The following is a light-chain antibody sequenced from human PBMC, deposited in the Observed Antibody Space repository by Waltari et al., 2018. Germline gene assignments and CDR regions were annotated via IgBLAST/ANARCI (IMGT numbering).Light chain of an antibody. J-gene: IGLJ3*02. CDR3: LLSYSGARV. Sequence: HAVVTHEPSLTVSPGGTVTLTCHTRSGAGTSCHSLYWFPQKPGKAHRTLIYDTSNKHSWTPARFSGSLLGGKAALTLSGAQPEDEADYYCLLSYSGARVFGGGTKLTVL. CDR1: SGAGTSCHS. CDR2: DTS. V-gene: IGLV7-46*01.